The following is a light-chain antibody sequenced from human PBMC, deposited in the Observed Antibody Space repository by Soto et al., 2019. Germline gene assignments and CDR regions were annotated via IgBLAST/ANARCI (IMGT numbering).Light chain of an antibody. V-gene: IGLV2-14*01. J-gene: IGLJ2*01. CDR2: EVS. CDR3: CSYTGGTALV. Sequence: QSVLTQPASVSGAPGQSITISCTGSSSDVGGYKYVSWYQQHPGKAPKLMIFEVSNRPSGVSNRFSGSKSGNTASLTISGLQAEDEGDYYCCSYTGGTALVCGGGTKVTVL. CDR1: SSDVGGYKY.